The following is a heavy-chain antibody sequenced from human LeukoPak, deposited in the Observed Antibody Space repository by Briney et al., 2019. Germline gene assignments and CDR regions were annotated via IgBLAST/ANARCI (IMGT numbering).Heavy chain of an antibody. V-gene: IGHV3-23*01. D-gene: IGHD3-3*01. CDR3: AKEGYDFWSGPMDV. J-gene: IGHJ6*02. CDR1: GFTFSSYS. CDR2: VSGSGDNT. Sequence: GGSLRLSCAASGFTFSSYSMNWVRQAPGKGLEWVSVVSGSGDNTNYADSVKGRFTISRDNSKNTLYLQMNSLRAEDTAVYYCAKEGYDFWSGPMDVWGQGTTVTVSS.